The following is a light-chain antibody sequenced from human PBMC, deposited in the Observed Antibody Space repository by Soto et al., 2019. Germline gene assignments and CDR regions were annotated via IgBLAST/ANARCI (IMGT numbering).Light chain of an antibody. CDR2: EVN. Sequence: QSALTQPASLSGSPGQSITIPCTGTSSDIGAYDYVSWFQQHPGKAPKLMISEVNNRPSGVSNRFSGSKSGNTAYLTISGLQVEDEAQYYCSSYAGRTLYVFGTGTKVTVL. CDR3: SSYAGRTLYV. V-gene: IGLV2-14*01. J-gene: IGLJ1*01. CDR1: SSDIGAYDY.